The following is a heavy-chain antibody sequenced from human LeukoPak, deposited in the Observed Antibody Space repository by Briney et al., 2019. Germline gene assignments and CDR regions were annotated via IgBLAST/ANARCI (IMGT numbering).Heavy chain of an antibody. CDR3: ASSGYTNNWFDP. CDR1: GGSISSYY. Sequence: SETLSLTCTVSGGSISSYYWSWIRQPPGKGLEWIGYIYTSGSTNYNPSLKSRVTISVGTSKNQFSLKLSSVTAADTAVYYCASSGYTNNWFDPWGQGTLVTVSS. J-gene: IGHJ5*02. CDR2: IYTSGST. V-gene: IGHV4-4*09. D-gene: IGHD3-22*01.